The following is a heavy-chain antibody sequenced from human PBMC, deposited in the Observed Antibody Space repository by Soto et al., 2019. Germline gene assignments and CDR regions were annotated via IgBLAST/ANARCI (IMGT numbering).Heavy chain of an antibody. CDR3: ATSMTTVTKEPRFSPAKVAFDI. CDR1: GGSISSSSYY. D-gene: IGHD4-17*01. J-gene: IGHJ3*02. V-gene: IGHV4-39*01. Sequence: QLQLQESGPGLVKPSETLSLTCTVSGGSISSSSYYWGWIRQPPGKGLEWIGSIYYSGSTYYNPSLKSRVTISVDTSKNQFSLKLSSVTAADTAVYYCATSMTTVTKEPRFSPAKVAFDIWGQGTMVTVSS. CDR2: IYYSGST.